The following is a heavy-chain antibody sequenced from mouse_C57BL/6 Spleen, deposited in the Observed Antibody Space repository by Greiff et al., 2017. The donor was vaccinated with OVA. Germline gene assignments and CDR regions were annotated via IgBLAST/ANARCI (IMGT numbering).Heavy chain of an antibody. CDR3: ARNYSPYWYFDV. Sequence: VQLKESGPELVKPGASVKISCKASGYTFTDYYMNWVKQSHGKSLEWIGDINPNNGGTSYNQKFKGKATLTVDKSSSTAYMELRSLTSEDSAVYYCARNYSPYWYFDVWGTGTTVTVSS. J-gene: IGHJ1*03. D-gene: IGHD2-12*01. V-gene: IGHV1-26*01. CDR2: INPNNGGT. CDR1: GYTFTDYY.